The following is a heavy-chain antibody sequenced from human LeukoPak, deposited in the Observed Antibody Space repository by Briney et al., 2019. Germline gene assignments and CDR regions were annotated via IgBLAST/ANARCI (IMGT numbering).Heavy chain of an antibody. D-gene: IGHD1-26*01. V-gene: IGHV3-11*01. J-gene: IGHJ4*02. CDR3: ARRSGSSSTPFDY. Sequence: GGSLRLSCAASGFTFSDYYMSWIRQAPGKGLEWVSYISSSGSTIYYADSVKGRFTISRDNAKNSLYLQMNSLRVEDTAVYYCARRSGSSSTPFDYWGQGTLVTVSS. CDR2: ISSSGSTI. CDR1: GFTFSDYY.